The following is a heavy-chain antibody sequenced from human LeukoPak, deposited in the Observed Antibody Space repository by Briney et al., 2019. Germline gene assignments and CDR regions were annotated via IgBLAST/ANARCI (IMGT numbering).Heavy chain of an antibody. J-gene: IGHJ4*02. CDR2: IRYDGSNE. CDR3: AKDNRGYCTTTICSPLGY. D-gene: IGHD2-2*01. CDR1: GFTFVNYG. Sequence: GGSLRLSCAASGFTFVNYGMHWVRQAPGKGLEWVAFIRYDGSNEYYADSVKGRFTISRDNSKNTLYLQMNSLRGEDTALYYCAKDNRGYCTTTICSPLGYWGQGTLVTVSS. V-gene: IGHV3-30*02.